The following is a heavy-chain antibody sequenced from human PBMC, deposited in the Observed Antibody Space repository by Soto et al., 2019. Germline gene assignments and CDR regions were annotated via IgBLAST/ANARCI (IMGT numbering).Heavy chain of an antibody. CDR3: ARGRGPRTIAVAGDYDYYGMDV. CDR1: GGSFSGYY. Sequence: SETLSLTCAVYGGSFSGYYWSWIRQPPGKGLEWIGEINHSGSTNYNPSLKSRVTISVDTSKNQFSLKLSSVTAADTAVYYCARGRGPRTIAVAGDYDYYGMDVWGQVTTVTVS. CDR2: INHSGST. V-gene: IGHV4-34*01. J-gene: IGHJ6*02. D-gene: IGHD6-19*01.